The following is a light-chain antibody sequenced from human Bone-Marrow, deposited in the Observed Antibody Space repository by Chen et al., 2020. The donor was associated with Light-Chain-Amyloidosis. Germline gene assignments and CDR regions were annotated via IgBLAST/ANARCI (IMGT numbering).Light chain of an antibody. J-gene: IGLJ2*01. CDR3: GTWDSSRSAVV. CDR1: SSNIGNNY. Sequence: QSVLTQPPSVSAAPGQKVTISCSGSSSNIGNNYVSWYQQLPGTAPKLLIYDNNTRPSGIPDRFSGSKSGTSATLGVTGLQTGDEADDYCGTWDSSRSAVVFGGGTKLTVL. CDR2: DNN. V-gene: IGLV1-51*01.